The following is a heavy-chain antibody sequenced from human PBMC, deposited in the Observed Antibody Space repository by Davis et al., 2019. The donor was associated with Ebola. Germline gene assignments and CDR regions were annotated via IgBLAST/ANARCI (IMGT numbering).Heavy chain of an antibody. Sequence: GPGYSSISYWIGWVRQIPGQPLAWLASIYPGDSDTRYSPSFQGQVTISADKSISTAYLQWNSLKASDTAIYYCARQSRHFLGGPRTWFDPWGQGTLVTVSS. D-gene: IGHD3-3*02. CDR3: ARQSRHFLGGPRTWFDP. CDR1: GYSSISYW. V-gene: IGHV5-51*01. CDR2: IYPGDSDT. J-gene: IGHJ5*02.